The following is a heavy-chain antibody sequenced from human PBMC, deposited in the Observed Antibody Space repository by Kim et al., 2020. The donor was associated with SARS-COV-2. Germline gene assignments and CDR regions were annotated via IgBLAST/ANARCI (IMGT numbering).Heavy chain of an antibody. CDR3: ARAIAAAGTRDDAFDI. D-gene: IGHD6-13*01. J-gene: IGHJ3*02. V-gene: IGHV1-69*01. Sequence: TFQGRVTITADESTSTAYMELSSLRSEDTAVYYCARAIAAAGTRDDAFDIWGQGTMVTVSS.